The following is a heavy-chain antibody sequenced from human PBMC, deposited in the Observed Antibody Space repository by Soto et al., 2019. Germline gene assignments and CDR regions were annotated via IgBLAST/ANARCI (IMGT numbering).Heavy chain of an antibody. CDR2: IIPILGIA. CDR1: GGTFSSYT. D-gene: IGHD6-19*01. Sequence: ASVKVSCKASGGTFSSYTISWVRQAPGQGLEWMGRIIPILGIANYAQKFQGRVTITADKSTSTAYMELSSLRSEDTAVYYCARDSSGPPGVPGYYMDVWGKGTTVTVSS. V-gene: IGHV1-69*04. CDR3: ARDSSGPPGVPGYYMDV. J-gene: IGHJ6*03.